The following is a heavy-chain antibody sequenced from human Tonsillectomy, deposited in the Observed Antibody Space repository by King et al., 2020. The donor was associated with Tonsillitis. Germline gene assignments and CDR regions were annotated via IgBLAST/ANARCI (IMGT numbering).Heavy chain of an antibody. V-gene: IGHV3-23*04. CDR3: AKLRWLQAFDY. D-gene: IGHD5-24*01. CDR1: GFTFSSYA. J-gene: IGHJ4*02. Sequence: VQLVESGGGLVQPGGSLRLSCAASGFTFSSYAMNWVRQAPGKGLEWVSAIGGSGTSTHYADSVKGRFTISRDDSNNPLYLQMNSLRAEDTAVYYCAKLRWLQAFDYWGQGTLVTVSS. CDR2: IGGSGTST.